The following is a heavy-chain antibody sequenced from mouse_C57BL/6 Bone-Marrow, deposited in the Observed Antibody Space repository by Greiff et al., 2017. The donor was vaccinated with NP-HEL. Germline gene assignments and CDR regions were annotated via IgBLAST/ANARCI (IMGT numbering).Heavy chain of an antibody. CDR3: ARDDGFYYAMDD. J-gene: IGHJ4*01. CDR1: GFTFSDYY. Sequence: EVKLVESEGGLVQPGSSMKLSCTASGFTFSDYYMAWVRQVPEKGLEWVANINYDGSSTYYLDSLKSRFIISRDNAKNILYLQMSSLKSEDTATYYCARDDGFYYAMDDWGQGTSVTVSS. CDR2: INYDGSST. V-gene: IGHV5-16*01.